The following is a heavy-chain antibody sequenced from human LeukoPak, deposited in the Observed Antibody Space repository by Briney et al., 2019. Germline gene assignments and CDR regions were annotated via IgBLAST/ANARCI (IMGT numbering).Heavy chain of an antibody. J-gene: IGHJ4*02. D-gene: IGHD4-17*01. Sequence: ASVKVSCKASGYTFTSYGISWVRQAPGQGLEWMGRIIPNSGGTNFAQRFQGRVTMTRDTSINTTYMELSRLRSDDTAVYYCARTSFGDYTYDYWGQGTLVTVSS. CDR2: IIPNSGGT. CDR3: ARTSFGDYTYDY. V-gene: IGHV1-2*06. CDR1: GYTFTSYG.